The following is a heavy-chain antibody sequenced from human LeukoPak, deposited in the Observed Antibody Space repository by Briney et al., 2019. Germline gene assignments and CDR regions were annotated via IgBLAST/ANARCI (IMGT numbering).Heavy chain of an antibody. J-gene: IGHJ1*01. Sequence: GGSLRLSCAASGFTFSNFWMTWIRQAPGKGLEWVANIKQDGIEKYYVDSVEGRFTVSSDNTKNSLFLQMHSLRAEDTAVYYCARGSSGYSCDHFRAWGQGSLVTVSS. CDR3: ARGSSGYSCDHFRA. V-gene: IGHV3-7*01. CDR1: GFTFSNFW. CDR2: IKQDGIEK. D-gene: IGHD3-22*01.